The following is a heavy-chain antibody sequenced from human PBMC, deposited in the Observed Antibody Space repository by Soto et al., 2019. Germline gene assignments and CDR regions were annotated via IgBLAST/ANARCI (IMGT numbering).Heavy chain of an antibody. J-gene: IGHJ5*02. Sequence: QVQLVQSGAEVKKPGSSVKVSCKASGGTFSSYAISWVRQAPGQGLEWMGGIIPIFGTANYAQKFQGRVKITADESTSTAYRELSNLGSGDAPVYSCARGSNALVWGVYRINWFAPGGQGTLVTVSS. CDR1: GGTFSSYA. CDR3: ARGSNALVWGVYRINWFAP. V-gene: IGHV1-69*01. CDR2: IIPIFGTA. D-gene: IGHD3-16*01.